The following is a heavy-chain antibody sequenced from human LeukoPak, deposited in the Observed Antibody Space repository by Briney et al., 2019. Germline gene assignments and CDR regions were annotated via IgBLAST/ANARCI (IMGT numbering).Heavy chain of an antibody. CDR1: GFALNGYR. CDR2: ISGDSTNI. CDR3: ARDHYFGDSGYTRSLAY. J-gene: IGHJ4*03. Sequence: GGSLRLSCSASGFALNGYRMNWVRQAPGKGLEWISYISGDSTNIFYADSVKGRFTISRDNAKNSLYLQMNSLRAEDTAVYYCARDHYFGDSGYTRSLAYSGHGTLCTVSS. D-gene: IGHD3-10*01. V-gene: IGHV3-48*01.